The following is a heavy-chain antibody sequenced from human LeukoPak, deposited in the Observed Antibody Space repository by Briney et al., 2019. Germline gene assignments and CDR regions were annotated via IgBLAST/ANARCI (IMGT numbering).Heavy chain of an antibody. CDR3: ASDSSSWYYFDY. CDR2: ISISSSSI. D-gene: IGHD6-13*01. J-gene: IGHJ4*02. CDR1: GFSFSSYT. V-gene: IGHV3-21*01. Sequence: PGGTLRLSCAASGFSFSSYTMNWVRQAPGKGLEWVSSISISSSSIYYADSVKGRFTISRDNAKNSLYLQMNSLRAEDTAVYYCASDSSSWYYFDYWGQGTLVTVSS.